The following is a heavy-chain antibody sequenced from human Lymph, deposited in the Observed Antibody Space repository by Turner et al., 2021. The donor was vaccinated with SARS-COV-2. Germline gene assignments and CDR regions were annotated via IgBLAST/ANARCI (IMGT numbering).Heavy chain of an antibody. CDR3: ARDVGGYLGY. CDR1: GFTFSTYA. Sequence: VLLVVTGGGVLQPGRSLRLSCAASGFTFSTYAMHWVRQAPGKGLEWVALISYDGSNKYYADSVKGRFTISRDNSKNTLYLQMNSLRTEDTAVYYCARDVGGYLGYWGQGTLVTVSS. D-gene: IGHD3-16*01. V-gene: IGHV3-30-3*01. J-gene: IGHJ4*02. CDR2: ISYDGSNK.